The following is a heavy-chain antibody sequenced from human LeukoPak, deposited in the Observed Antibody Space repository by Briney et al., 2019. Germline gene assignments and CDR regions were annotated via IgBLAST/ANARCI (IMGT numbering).Heavy chain of an antibody. Sequence: GGSLRLSCAASGFTFSSYAMYWVRQAPGKGLEWVSGLSASGGLTYYSDSVKGRFTISRDNSKNTLYLQMNSLRADDTAVYYCAKGGSSYSEMDYWGQGTLVTVSS. D-gene: IGHD4-11*01. J-gene: IGHJ4*02. CDR2: LSASGGLT. CDR3: AKGGSSYSEMDY. V-gene: IGHV3-23*01. CDR1: GFTFSSYA.